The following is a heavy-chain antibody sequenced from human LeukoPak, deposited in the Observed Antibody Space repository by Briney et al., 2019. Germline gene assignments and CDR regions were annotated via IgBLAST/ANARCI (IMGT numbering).Heavy chain of an antibody. D-gene: IGHD6-13*01. Sequence: SETLSLTCTVSGGSISSSSYYWGWIRQPPGKGLEWIGSIYYSGSTYYNPSLKSRVTISVDTSKNQFSLKLSSVTAADTAVYYCAGHESSSWYSSGYYFDYWGLGTLVTVSS. CDR2: IYYSGST. J-gene: IGHJ4*02. CDR3: AGHESSSWYSSGYYFDY. V-gene: IGHV4-39*01. CDR1: GGSISSSSYY.